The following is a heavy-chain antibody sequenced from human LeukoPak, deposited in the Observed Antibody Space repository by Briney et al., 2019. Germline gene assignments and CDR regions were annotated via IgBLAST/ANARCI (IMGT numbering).Heavy chain of an antibody. CDR2: IYSGGST. Sequence: GGSLRLSCAASGFTVSSNYMSWVRQAPGKGLEWVSVIYSGGSTYYADSVKGRLTISRDNSKNTLYLQMRAEDTAVYYCARDGNYYDSSGYHIIDYWGQGTLVTVSS. V-gene: IGHV3-66*02. J-gene: IGHJ4*02. CDR1: GFTVSSNY. D-gene: IGHD3-22*01. CDR3: ARDGNYYDSSGYHIIDY.